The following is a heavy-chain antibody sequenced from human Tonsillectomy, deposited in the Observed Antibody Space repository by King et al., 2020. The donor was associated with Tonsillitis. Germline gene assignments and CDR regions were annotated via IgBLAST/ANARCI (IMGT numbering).Heavy chain of an antibody. CDR2: TNLSGGSP. D-gene: IGHD1-26*01. J-gene: IGHJ4*02. CDR3: ARGSIVGATPHPFDY. CDR1: GYTFTSYY. V-gene: IGHV1-46*01. Sequence: VQLVESGAEVKKPGASVKVSCKASGYTFTSYYMHWVRQAPGQGLEWMGITNLSGGSPSYAKKFQGRVTMTRDRSTSTVYMELSSLSPKDTAVYYCARGSIVGATPHPFDYWGQGTLVTVSS.